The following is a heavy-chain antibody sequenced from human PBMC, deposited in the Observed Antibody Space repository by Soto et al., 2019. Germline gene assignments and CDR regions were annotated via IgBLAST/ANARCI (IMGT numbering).Heavy chain of an antibody. J-gene: IGHJ4*02. D-gene: IGHD5-12*01. Sequence: EVQLVESGGGLVQPGGSLRLSCVASGLTFSNSWMSWVRQAPGKGLEWVANIKQDGSRTYYVASVKGRFTISRDNAKKSLYLQMNSLTAEDTAVYYCARDGGYSGYDFFDYWGQGTLVTVSS. V-gene: IGHV3-7*01. CDR3: ARDGGYSGYDFFDY. CDR2: IKQDGSRT. CDR1: GLTFSNSW.